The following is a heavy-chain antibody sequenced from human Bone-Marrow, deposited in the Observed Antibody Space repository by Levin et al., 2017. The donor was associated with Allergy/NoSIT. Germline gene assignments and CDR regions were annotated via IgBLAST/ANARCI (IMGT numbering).Heavy chain of an antibody. J-gene: IGHJ4*02. D-gene: IGHD3-10*01. Sequence: GSLRLSCAVYGGSFSGYYWSWIRQPPGKGLEWIGEINHSGSTNYNPSLKSRVTISVDTSKNQFSLKLSSVTAADTAVYYCARGSWFGELLSPLFDYWGQGTLVTVSS. V-gene: IGHV4-34*01. CDR2: INHSGST. CDR3: ARGSWFGELLSPLFDY. CDR1: GGSFSGYY.